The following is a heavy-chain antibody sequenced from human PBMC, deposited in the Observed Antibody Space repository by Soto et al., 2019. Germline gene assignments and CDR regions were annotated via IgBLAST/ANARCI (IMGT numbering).Heavy chain of an antibody. CDR2: ISAYNGNT. CDR1: GYTFTSYG. J-gene: IGHJ4*02. V-gene: IGHV1-18*01. Sequence: GESLKISCKASGYTFTSYGISWVRQAPGQGLEWMGWISAYNGNTNYAQKLQGRVTMTTDTSTSTAYMELRSLRSDDTAVYYCARDLYRIIAAAGTILNYWGQGTLVTVSS. CDR3: ARDLYRIIAAAGTILNY. D-gene: IGHD6-13*01.